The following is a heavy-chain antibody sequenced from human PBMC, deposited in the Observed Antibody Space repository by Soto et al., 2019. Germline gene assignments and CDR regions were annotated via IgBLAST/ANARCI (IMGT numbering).Heavy chain of an antibody. CDR1: GFTFSTYA. J-gene: IGHJ4*02. V-gene: IGHV3-23*01. CDR3: ARGGDNTVYHCVYYFDY. Sequence: DVQLLESGGGLVQPGGGSLRLSCTGSGFTFSTYAMTWFRQAPGKGLEWVSGISGSGDSTYYADSVKGRFTISRDNSKNSLYLQMNSLRVEDTAVYYCARGGDNTVYHCVYYFDYWGQGSLVTVSS. D-gene: IGHD3-16*01. CDR2: ISGSGDST.